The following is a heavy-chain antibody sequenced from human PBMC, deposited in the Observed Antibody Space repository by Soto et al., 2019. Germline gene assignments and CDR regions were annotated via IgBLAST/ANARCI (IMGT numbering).Heavy chain of an antibody. V-gene: IGHV1-3*01. J-gene: IGHJ4*02. CDR3: ARAPSEYYFDY. Sequence: PSLEVSCKSSGYSFTSYAMHWVRQAPGQRLEWMGWINAGNGNTKYSQKFQGRVTITRDTSASTAYMELSSLRSEDTAVYYCARAPSEYYFDYWGQGTLVNVSS. CDR2: INAGNGNT. CDR1: GYSFTSYA.